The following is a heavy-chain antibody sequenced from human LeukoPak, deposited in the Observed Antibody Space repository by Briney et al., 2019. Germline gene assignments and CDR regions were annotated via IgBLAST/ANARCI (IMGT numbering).Heavy chain of an antibody. D-gene: IGHD1-26*01. Sequence: ASVKVSCKASGFTFTSHDYNWVRQASGQGLEWMGWMNPNSGSTGYAQKFQGRVTMTRDTSITTVYMELSSLTSEDTAVYYCARDLDQYSGRFGGFGHDFWGQGTLVTVSS. J-gene: IGHJ4*02. CDR1: GFTFTSHD. CDR2: MNPNSGST. V-gene: IGHV1-8*01. CDR3: ARDLDQYSGRFGGFGHDF.